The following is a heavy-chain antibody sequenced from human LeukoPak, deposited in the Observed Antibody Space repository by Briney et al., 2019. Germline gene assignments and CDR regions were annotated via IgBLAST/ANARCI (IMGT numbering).Heavy chain of an antibody. CDR2: IYSGGSA. Sequence: GGSLRLSCAASGFTVSSNYMSWVRQAPGKGLEWVSVIYSGGSAYYADSVKGRFTISRDNSKNTLYLQMDSLRAEDTAVYYCARDTSRGGVDYWGQGTLVTVSS. J-gene: IGHJ4*02. V-gene: IGHV3-53*01. CDR1: GFTVSSNY. D-gene: IGHD2/OR15-2a*01. CDR3: ARDTSRGGVDY.